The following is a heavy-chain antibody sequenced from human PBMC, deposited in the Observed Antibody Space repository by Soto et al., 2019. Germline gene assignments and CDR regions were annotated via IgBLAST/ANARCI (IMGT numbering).Heavy chain of an antibody. CDR3: ARGFRGGDADWFDP. CDR2: ISNRGDTT. Sequence: PGGSLRLSCAASGITFSSYAMNWVRQAPGKGLEWVSVISNRGDTTYYADSVKGRFTISRDNSKNTLYLQLNSLRSEDTAVYYCARGFRGGDADWFDPWGQGTLVTVSS. D-gene: IGHD2-21*02. J-gene: IGHJ5*02. V-gene: IGHV3-23*01. CDR1: GITFSSYA.